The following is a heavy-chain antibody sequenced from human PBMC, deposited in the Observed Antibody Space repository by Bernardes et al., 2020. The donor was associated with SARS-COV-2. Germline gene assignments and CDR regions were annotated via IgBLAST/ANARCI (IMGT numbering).Heavy chain of an antibody. Sequence: VGSLILSCAASGFTFRNSAMNWVRQAPGPGLEWVSGISGSGSSLFYAESVKGRFTISRDNSKNTLFLQMNSLRIEDSAVYYCARRNYIDSWGQGTVVTVSS. CDR1: GFTFRNSA. CDR2: ISGSGSSL. CDR3: ARRNYIDS. J-gene: IGHJ4*02. V-gene: IGHV3-23*01. D-gene: IGHD1-7*01.